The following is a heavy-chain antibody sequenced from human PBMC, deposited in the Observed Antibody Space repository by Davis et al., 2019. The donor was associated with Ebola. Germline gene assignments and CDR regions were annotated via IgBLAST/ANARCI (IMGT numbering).Heavy chain of an antibody. J-gene: IGHJ4*02. CDR3: ARDITVGAFSLDH. CDR2: ISCCTGAK. Sequence: PGGSLRLSCVASGFAFSTYWMSWVRQAPGKGLEWVSFISCCTGAKYYADSVKGRFTISRDNARNSLYLQMNSLRDEDTAIYYCARDITVGAFSLDHWGQGALVTVSS. CDR1: GFAFSTYW. V-gene: IGHV3-48*02. D-gene: IGHD1-26*01.